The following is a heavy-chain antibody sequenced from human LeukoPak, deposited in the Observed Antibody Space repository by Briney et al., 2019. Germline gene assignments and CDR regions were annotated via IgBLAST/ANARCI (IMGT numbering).Heavy chain of an antibody. CDR3: ARDIIDSSGCYAGWFDP. CDR1: GGSISSYY. J-gene: IGHJ5*02. V-gene: IGHV4-59*01. D-gene: IGHD3-22*01. CDR2: IYYSGST. Sequence: SETLSLTCTVSGGSISSYYWSWIRQPPGKGLEWIGYIYYSGSTNYNPSLKSRVIISVDTSKNQFSLKLSSVTAADTAVYYCARDIIDSSGCYAGWFDPWGQGTLVTVSS.